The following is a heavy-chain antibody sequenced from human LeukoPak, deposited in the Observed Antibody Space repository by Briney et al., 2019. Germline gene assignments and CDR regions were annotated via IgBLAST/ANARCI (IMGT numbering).Heavy chain of an antibody. Sequence: GGSLRLSCTASGFTFGDYAMSWVRQAPGKGLEWVSVIGGSDDSTYYADSVQGRFTISRDNSKNTLYLQMNTLRAEDTAVYYCAKGSWLDYWGQGTLVTVSS. V-gene: IGHV3-23*01. CDR2: IGGSDDST. D-gene: IGHD3-10*01. CDR3: AKGSWLDY. CDR1: GFTFGDYA. J-gene: IGHJ4*02.